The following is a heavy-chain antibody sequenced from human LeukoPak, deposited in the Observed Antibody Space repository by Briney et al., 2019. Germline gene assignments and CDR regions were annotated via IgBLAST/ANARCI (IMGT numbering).Heavy chain of an antibody. J-gene: IGHJ4*02. CDR1: GGSISSGGYD. Sequence: SETLSLTCTVSGGSISSGGYDWSWIRQHPGKGLEWIGYIYYSGSTYYNPSLKSRVTISVDTSKNQFSLKLSSVTAADTAVYYCARGDYYDSSGPPENWGQGALVTVSS. CDR3: ARGDYYDSSGPPEN. V-gene: IGHV4-31*03. D-gene: IGHD3-22*01. CDR2: IYYSGST.